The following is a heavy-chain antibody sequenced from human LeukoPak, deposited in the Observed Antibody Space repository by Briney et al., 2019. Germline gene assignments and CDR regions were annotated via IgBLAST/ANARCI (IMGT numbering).Heavy chain of an antibody. V-gene: IGHV3-43*02. D-gene: IGHD2-15*01. J-gene: IGHJ4*02. CDR2: ISGDGGST. CDR3: AKDTPTPDY. CDR1: GFTFSSYW. Sequence: GGSLRLSCAASGFTFSSYWMHWVRQAPGKGLVWVSLISGDGGSTYYADSVKGRFTISRDNSKNSLYLQMNSLRTEDTALYYCAKDTPTPDYWGQGTLVTVSS.